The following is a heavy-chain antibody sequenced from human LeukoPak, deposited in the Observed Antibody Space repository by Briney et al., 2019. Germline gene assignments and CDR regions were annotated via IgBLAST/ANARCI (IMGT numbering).Heavy chain of an antibody. CDR3: ARAAVWGNYFDY. CDR2: IYYSGST. Sequence: SETLSLTCTVSGGSISRYYWSWIRQPPGKGLEWIGYIYYSGSTNYNPSLKSRVTISVDTSKNQFSLKLSSVTAADTAVYYCARAAVWGNYFDYWGQGTLVTVSS. CDR1: GGSISRYY. D-gene: IGHD7-27*01. V-gene: IGHV4-59*01. J-gene: IGHJ4*02.